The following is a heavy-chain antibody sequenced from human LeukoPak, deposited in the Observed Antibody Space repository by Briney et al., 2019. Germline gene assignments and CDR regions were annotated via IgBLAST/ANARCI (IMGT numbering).Heavy chain of an antibody. CDR1: GGSISSYY. Sequence: SETLSLTCTVSGGSISSYYWNWIRQPAGKGLEWIGRIHTSGSTNYNPSLKSRVTMSVDTSKNKFSLKLSSVTAADTAVYYCARVICSGGSCRLDYWGQGTLVTVSS. V-gene: IGHV4-4*07. CDR3: ARVICSGGSCRLDY. CDR2: IHTSGST. J-gene: IGHJ4*02. D-gene: IGHD2-15*01.